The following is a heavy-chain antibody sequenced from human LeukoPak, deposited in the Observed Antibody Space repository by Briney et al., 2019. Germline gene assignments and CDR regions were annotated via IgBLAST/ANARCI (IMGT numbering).Heavy chain of an antibody. Sequence: SETLSLTCTVSGGSISTVVYYWNWIRHHPGEGLEWIGYIAHNGNTYYNPSLKSRLTISLDTSENQFSLNLRSMTAADTALYYCARYYCGPSSCSGVDFWGQGTLVTVSS. CDR2: IAHNGNT. CDR1: GGSISTVVYY. CDR3: ARYYCGPSSCSGVDF. J-gene: IGHJ4*02. D-gene: IGHD3-10*01. V-gene: IGHV4-31*03.